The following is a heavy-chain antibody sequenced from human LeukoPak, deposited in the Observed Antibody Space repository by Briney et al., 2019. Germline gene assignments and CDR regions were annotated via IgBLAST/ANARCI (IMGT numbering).Heavy chain of an antibody. Sequence: GGSLRLSCAASGFTFSSYAMSWVRQAPGKGLEWVSAISGSGGSTYYADSVKGRFTISRDNSKNTLYLQMNSLRAEDTAVYYCARVRHYYGSGRHELVFDYWGQGTLVTVSS. D-gene: IGHD3-10*01. V-gene: IGHV3-23*01. CDR3: ARVRHYYGSGRHELVFDY. CDR1: GFTFSSYA. J-gene: IGHJ4*02. CDR2: ISGSGGST.